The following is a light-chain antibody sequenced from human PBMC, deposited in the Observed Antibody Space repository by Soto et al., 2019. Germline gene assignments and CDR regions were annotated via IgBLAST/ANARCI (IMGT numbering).Light chain of an antibody. CDR3: QQSYNAPVT. CDR1: QSISSY. Sequence: DIQMTQSPSSLSASVGDRVTITCRASQSISSYLNWYQHKPGKASKLLIYAASSLQSGVPSRFSGSGSGTDFTLTISSLQPEDFATYYCQQSYNAPVTFGGGSKIEIK. CDR2: AAS. J-gene: IGKJ4*01. V-gene: IGKV1-39*01.